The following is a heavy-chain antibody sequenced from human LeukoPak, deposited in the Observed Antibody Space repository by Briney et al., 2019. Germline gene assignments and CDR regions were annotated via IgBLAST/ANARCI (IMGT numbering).Heavy chain of an antibody. D-gene: IGHD6-19*01. CDR2: IRYDGSKK. J-gene: IGHJ6*03. CDR3: AKVEYSSGWSYYYYYYMDV. V-gene: IGHV3-30*02. Sequence: GGSLRLSCAASGFTFSSYGMHWVRQAPGKGLEWVAFIRYDGSKKNYADSVKGRFTISRDNSKNTLYLQMNSLRAEDTAVYYCAKVEYSSGWSYYYYYYMDVWGKGTTVTVSS. CDR1: GFTFSSYG.